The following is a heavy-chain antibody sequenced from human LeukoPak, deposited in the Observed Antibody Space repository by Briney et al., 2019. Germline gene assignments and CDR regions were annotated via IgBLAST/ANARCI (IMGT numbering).Heavy chain of an antibody. D-gene: IGHD6-19*01. V-gene: IGHV1-2*04. Sequence: ASVKVSCKASGYTFTGYYMHWVRQAPGQGLEWMGWINPNSGGTNYAQKFQGWVTMTRDTSISTAYMELSRLRSDDTAVYYCARGGSGWYSGQVDYWGQGTLVTVSS. CDR3: ARGGSGWYSGQVDY. CDR2: INPNSGGT. J-gene: IGHJ4*02. CDR1: GYTFTGYY.